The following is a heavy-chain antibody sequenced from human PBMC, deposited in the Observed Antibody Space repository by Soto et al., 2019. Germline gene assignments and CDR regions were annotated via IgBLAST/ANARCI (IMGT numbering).Heavy chain of an antibody. CDR1: GFTFSDYY. CDR3: ARGGVPFYGDYVHFDY. Sequence: GGSLRLSFAASGFTFSDYYMSWIRQAPGKGLEWVSYISSSGSTIYYADSVKGRFTISRDNAKNSLYLQMNSLRAEDTAVYYCARGGVPFYGDYVHFDYWGQGTLVTVSS. D-gene: IGHD4-17*01. V-gene: IGHV3-11*01. CDR2: ISSSGSTI. J-gene: IGHJ4*02.